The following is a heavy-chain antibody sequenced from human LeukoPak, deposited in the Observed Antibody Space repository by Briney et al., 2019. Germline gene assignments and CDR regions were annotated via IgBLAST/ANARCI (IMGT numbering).Heavy chain of an antibody. CDR1: GFTFSDYG. CDR2: ISGSGGST. V-gene: IGHV3-23*01. J-gene: IGHJ4*02. Sequence: QPGRSLRLSCVASGFTFSDYGIHWVRQAPGKGLEWVSAISGSGGSTYYADSVKGRFTISRDNSKNTLYLQMNSLRAEDTAVYYCAKKKRSGSYLFVSGPFDYWGQGTLVTVSS. CDR3: AKKKRSGSYLFVSGPFDY. D-gene: IGHD1-26*01.